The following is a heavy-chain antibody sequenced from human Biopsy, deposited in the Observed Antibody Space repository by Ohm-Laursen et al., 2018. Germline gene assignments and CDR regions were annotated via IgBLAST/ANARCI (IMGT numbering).Heavy chain of an antibody. Sequence: SVKVSCKAPGGTFSNYGVNWVRQTPGQGLEWLGGNIPILGTGNYAQKFQDRVTVAADTSTSTATMELRSLRSDDTAVYHCATKLTGYFHHWGQGILVIVSS. V-gene: IGHV1-69*06. D-gene: IGHD3-9*01. CDR2: NIPILGTG. CDR3: ATKLTGYFHH. CDR1: GGTFSNYG. J-gene: IGHJ1*01.